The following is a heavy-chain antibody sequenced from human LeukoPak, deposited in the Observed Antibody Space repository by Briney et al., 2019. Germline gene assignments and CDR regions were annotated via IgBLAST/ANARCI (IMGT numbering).Heavy chain of an antibody. CDR2: ISGSGEST. CDR1: GFSFSSYG. CDR3: AKSGDDSSQGLDV. D-gene: IGHD3-22*01. J-gene: IGHJ6*04. V-gene: IGHV3-23*01. Sequence: GGTLRLSCVGSGFSFSSYGMTWVRQAPGKGLGWVSAISGSGESTYNAGSVQGRFTISRDNSKNTLYLQMNSLRAEDTAVYYCAKSGDDSSQGLDVWGKGTTVTVSS.